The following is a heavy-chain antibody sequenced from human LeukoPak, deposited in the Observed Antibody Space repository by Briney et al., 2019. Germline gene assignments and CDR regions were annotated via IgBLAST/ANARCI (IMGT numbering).Heavy chain of an antibody. Sequence: EASVKVSCKASGYTFTSYYMHWVRQAPGQGLEWMGIINPSGGSTSYAQKFQGRVTMTRDTSTSTVYMELSSLRSEDTAVYYCARDDVYGGEKNWFDPWGQGTLVTVSS. V-gene: IGHV1-46*01. CDR2: INPSGGST. CDR1: GYTFTSYY. CDR3: ARDDVYGGEKNWFDP. J-gene: IGHJ5*02. D-gene: IGHD3-16*01.